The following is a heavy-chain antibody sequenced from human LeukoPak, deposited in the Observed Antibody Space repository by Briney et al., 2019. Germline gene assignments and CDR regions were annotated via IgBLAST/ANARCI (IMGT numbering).Heavy chain of an antibody. D-gene: IGHD3-3*01. CDR1: GLTFGGSW. J-gene: IGHJ4*02. Sequence: GGSLRLSCAASGLTFGGSWMHWVRQTPGKGLEWVSGINWEGYITGYADSVKGRFTVSRDNAKNPQYLQMNSLRAQDTGAYLCARARADLWSCLDYWGQGTLVTVSS. V-gene: IGHV3-74*01. CDR2: INWEGYIT. CDR3: ARARADLWSCLDY.